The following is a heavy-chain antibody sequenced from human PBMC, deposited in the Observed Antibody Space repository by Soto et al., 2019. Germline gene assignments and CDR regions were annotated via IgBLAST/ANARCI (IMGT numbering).Heavy chain of an antibody. CDR2: ISPDSTGK. J-gene: IGHJ3*01. D-gene: IGHD2-15*01. Sequence: GGSLRLSCAASGFTLSSHWMSWVRQAPGKGLEWVANISPDSTGKYYADSVKGRFTISRDNAKDSLYLQMDSLRAEDTAVYYYARDPAGGAFDVWGQRTMVTVSS. CDR3: ARDPAGGAFDV. V-gene: IGHV3-7*05. CDR1: GFTLSSHW.